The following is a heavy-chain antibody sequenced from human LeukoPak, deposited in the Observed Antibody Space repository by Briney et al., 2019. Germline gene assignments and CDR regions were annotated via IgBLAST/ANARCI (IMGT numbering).Heavy chain of an antibody. V-gene: IGHV7-4-1*02. CDR1: GYTFTNLP. D-gene: IGHD2-15*01. CDR3: ARGDCSGGSCRYYYYYFDV. Sequence: ASVKVSCKASGYTFTNLPIHWVRQASGQGLEWMGWINTNTGNPTYAQGFTGRFVFSLDTSVSTSYLQISSLQAEDTAVYYCARGDCSGGSCRYYYYYFDVWGKGTTVTVSS. J-gene: IGHJ6*03. CDR2: INTNTGNP.